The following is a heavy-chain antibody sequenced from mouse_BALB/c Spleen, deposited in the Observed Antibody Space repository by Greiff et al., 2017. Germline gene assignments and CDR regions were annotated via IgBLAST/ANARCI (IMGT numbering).Heavy chain of an antibody. CDR3: ARSDGNRYAMDD. CDR2: INPGSGGT. J-gene: IGHJ4*01. D-gene: IGHD2-1*01. CDR1: GYAFTNYL. Sequence: DQLQQSGAELVRPGTSVKVSCKASGYAFTNYLIEWVKQRPGQGLEWIGVINPGSGGTNYNEKFKGKATLTADKSSSTAYMQLSSLTSDDSAVYFCARSDGNRYAMDDWGQGTSVTVSS. V-gene: IGHV1-54*01.